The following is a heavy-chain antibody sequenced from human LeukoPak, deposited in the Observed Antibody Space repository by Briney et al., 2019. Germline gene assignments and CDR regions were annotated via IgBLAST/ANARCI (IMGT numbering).Heavy chain of an antibody. V-gene: IGHV4-39*07. Sequence: SETLSLTCSVSGGSLSGSPYNWGWIRQPPGKGLEWIGEINHSGSTNYNPSLKSRVTISVDTSKNQFSLKLSSGTAADTAVYYCARGPNPTYYYDSSGYDPRPPFDYWGQGTLVTVSS. CDR3: ARGPNPTYYYDSSGYDPRPPFDY. D-gene: IGHD3-22*01. CDR2: INHSGST. J-gene: IGHJ4*02. CDR1: GGSLSGSPYN.